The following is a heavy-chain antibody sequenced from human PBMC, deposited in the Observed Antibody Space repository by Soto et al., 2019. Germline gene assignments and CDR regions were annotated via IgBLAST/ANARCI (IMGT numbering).Heavy chain of an antibody. J-gene: IGHJ3*02. D-gene: IGHD3-3*01. CDR2: ISYDGSNK. Sequence: GGSLRLSCAASGFTFSSYGMHWVRQAPGKGLEWVAVISYDGSNKYYADSVKGRFTISRDNSKNTLYLQMNSLRAEDTAVYYCAKDFAPVIWGQGTMVTVSS. CDR1: GFTFSSYG. V-gene: IGHV3-30*18. CDR3: AKDFAPVI.